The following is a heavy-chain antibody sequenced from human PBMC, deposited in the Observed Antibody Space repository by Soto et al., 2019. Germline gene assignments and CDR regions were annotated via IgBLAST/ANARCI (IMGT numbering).Heavy chain of an antibody. Sequence: QVQLQESGPGLVKPSQTLSLTCTVSGGSISSGGYYWSWIRQHPGKGLEWIGYIYYSGSTYYNPSIKSRVTIAVDTSKNQFSLKLSSVTAADTAVYYCARSRISLAKIDYWGQGTLVTVSS. J-gene: IGHJ4*02. D-gene: IGHD6-19*01. CDR1: GGSISSGGYY. V-gene: IGHV4-31*03. CDR3: ARSRISLAKIDY. CDR2: IYYSGST.